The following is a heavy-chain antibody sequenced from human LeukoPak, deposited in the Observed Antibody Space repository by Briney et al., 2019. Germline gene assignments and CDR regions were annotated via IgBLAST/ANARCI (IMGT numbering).Heavy chain of an antibody. CDR3: ARGDGGSYYPLYYYYYMDV. V-gene: IGHV3-21*01. J-gene: IGHJ6*03. D-gene: IGHD1-26*01. Sequence: GESLKISCAASGFTFSSYSMNWVRQAPGKGLEWVSSISSSSSYIYYADSVKGRFTISRDNAKNSLYLQMNSLRAEDTAVYYCARGDGGSYYPLYYYYYMDVWGKGTTVTVSS. CDR2: ISSSSSYI. CDR1: GFTFSSYS.